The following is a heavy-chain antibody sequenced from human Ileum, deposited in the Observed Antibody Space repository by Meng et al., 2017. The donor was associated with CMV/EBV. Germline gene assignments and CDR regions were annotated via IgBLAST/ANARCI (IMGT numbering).Heavy chain of an antibody. D-gene: IGHD6-19*01. CDR1: DASLSIGDYY. Sequence: QGPLRGSGPGLVKPSPPLSLTFPVSDASLSIGDYYWSWIRPPPGKGPEWIGYIYYSGSTLYNPSLKSPVTISLDKSKNQFSLRLRSVTAADTAVYFCAREGGGWYFDSWGQGTLVTVSS. V-gene: IGHV4-30-4*01. CDR3: AREGGGWYFDS. CDR2: IYYSGST. J-gene: IGHJ4*02.